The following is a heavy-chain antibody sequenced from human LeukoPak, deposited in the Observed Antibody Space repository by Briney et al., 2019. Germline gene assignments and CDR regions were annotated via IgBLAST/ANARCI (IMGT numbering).Heavy chain of an antibody. J-gene: IGHJ4*02. CDR1: GYTLTGYY. CDR2: INPSSGDT. V-gene: IGHV1-2*02. Sequence: ASVKVSCKASGYTLTGYYMHWVRLAPGQGLEWMGWINPSSGDTNYAQKFQGRVIMTRDTSISTAYMELSRLRSDDTAVYYCAKNPYEYYFDYWGQGTLVIVSS. CDR3: AKNPYEYYFDY. D-gene: IGHD5-12*01.